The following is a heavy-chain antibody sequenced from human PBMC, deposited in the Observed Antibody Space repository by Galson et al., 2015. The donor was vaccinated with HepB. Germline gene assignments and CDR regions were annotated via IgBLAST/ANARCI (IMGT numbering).Heavy chain of an antibody. J-gene: IGHJ4*02. D-gene: IGHD3-10*01. CDR2: IVVGSGNT. CDR1: GFTFTSSA. V-gene: IGHV1-58*01. CDR3: AAGTAYYYGSESYYDDY. Sequence: SVKVSCKASGFTFTSSAVQWVRQARGQRLEWIGWIVVGSGNTNYAQKFQERVTITRDMSTSTAYMELSSLRSEDTAVYYCAAGTAYYYGSESYYDDYWGQGTLVTVSS.